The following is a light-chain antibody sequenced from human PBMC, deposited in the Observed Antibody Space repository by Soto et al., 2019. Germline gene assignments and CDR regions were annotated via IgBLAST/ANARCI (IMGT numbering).Light chain of an antibody. CDR1: QAILTY. CDR2: GAS. CDR3: QQTFSPAVT. V-gene: IGKV1-39*01. Sequence: DTHLTQSPSSLSAAVGDRVTITCRASQAILTYLNWFQQKAGKAPEVLIYGASSLRSGVPSRFTGSGSATDFTLTITSLQPEDAGTYFCQQTFSPAVTFGGGTKVDI. J-gene: IGKJ4*01.